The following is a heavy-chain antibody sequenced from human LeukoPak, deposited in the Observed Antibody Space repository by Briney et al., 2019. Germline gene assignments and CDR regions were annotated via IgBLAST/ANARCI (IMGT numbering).Heavy chain of an antibody. V-gene: IGHV1-8*01. Sequence: ASVKVSCKTSGYIFTDYDINWVRQATGQGLEWMGWMNPYSGSTGYAQNFQGGVTMTRDTSITTAYMELSSLTSEDTAVYYCARFHRHQLPKSDYWGQGTLVTVSS. D-gene: IGHD1-14*01. J-gene: IGHJ4*02. CDR1: GYIFTDYD. CDR3: ARFHRHQLPKSDY. CDR2: MNPYSGST.